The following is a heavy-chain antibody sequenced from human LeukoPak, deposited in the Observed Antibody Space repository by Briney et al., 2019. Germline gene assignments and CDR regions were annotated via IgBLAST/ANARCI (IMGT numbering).Heavy chain of an antibody. D-gene: IGHD3-10*01. CDR1: GFTFNDYK. CDR2: ITWDGDAT. J-gene: IGHJ4*02. CDR3: VKGGYGSRFDS. Sequence: GGSLRLSCAASGFTFNDYKMHWVRQAPGKGLEWISLITWDGDATHYADPVKGRFTISRDNSKNSLYLQMNSLRTEDTALYYCVKGGYGSRFDSWGQGTLVTVSS. V-gene: IGHV3-43*01.